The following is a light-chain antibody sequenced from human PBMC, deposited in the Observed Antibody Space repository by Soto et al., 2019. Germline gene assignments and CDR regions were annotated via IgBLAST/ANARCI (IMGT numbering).Light chain of an antibody. J-gene: IGKJ2*01. CDR1: QSVLHSSNTKNY. Sequence: DIVMTQSPDSLAVSLGERATINCKSSQSVLHSSNTKNYLAWYQQKPGQPPKVLIYCASTRESGVPDRFSGSGSETDFTLTISSLQAEDLAVYYWQQHFDPLPYTFGQGTKLEIK. CDR3: QQHFDPLPYT. V-gene: IGKV4-1*01. CDR2: CAS.